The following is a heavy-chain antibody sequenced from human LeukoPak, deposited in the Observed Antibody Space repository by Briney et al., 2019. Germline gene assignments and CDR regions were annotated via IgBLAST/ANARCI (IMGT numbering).Heavy chain of an antibody. J-gene: IGHJ4*02. D-gene: IGHD3-3*01. V-gene: IGHV1-8*03. CDR1: GYTFTSYD. CDR3: ARVVTIFGVVIPNYFDY. CDR2: MNPNSGNT. Sequence: ASVKVSCKASGYTFTSYDINWVRQATGQGLEWMGWMNPNSGNTGYAQKFQGRVTITRNTSISTAYMELSSLRSEDTAVYYCARVVTIFGVVIPNYFDYWGQGTLVTVSS.